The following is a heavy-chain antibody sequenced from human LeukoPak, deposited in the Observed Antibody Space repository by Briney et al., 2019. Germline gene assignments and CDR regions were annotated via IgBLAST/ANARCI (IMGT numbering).Heavy chain of an antibody. D-gene: IGHD3-10*02. V-gene: IGHV4-59*01. CDR2: IYYSGNT. CDR3: ARSTGSTMFIDY. J-gene: IGHJ4*02. CDR1: GGSISPYY. Sequence: SETLSLTCTVSGGSISPYYWSWIRQPPGKGLEWLGYIYYSGNTDYNPSLKSRVAISVDTSKNQFSLRLSSVTAADTAVYYCARSTGSTMFIDYWGQGTLVTVSS.